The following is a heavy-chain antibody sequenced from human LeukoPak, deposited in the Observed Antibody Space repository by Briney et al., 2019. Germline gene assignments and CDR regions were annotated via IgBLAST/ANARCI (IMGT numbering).Heavy chain of an antibody. CDR2: ISAYNGNT. D-gene: IGHD6-13*01. V-gene: IGHV1-18*01. J-gene: IGHJ4*02. CDR3: AISAAGPLDFGY. CDR1: GYTFTSYG. Sequence: ASVKVSCKASGYTFTSYGISWVRQAPGQGLEWMGWISAYNGNTNYAQKLQGRVTMTTDTSTSTAYMELRSLRSDDTAVYYCAISAAGPLDFGYWGQGTLVTVSS.